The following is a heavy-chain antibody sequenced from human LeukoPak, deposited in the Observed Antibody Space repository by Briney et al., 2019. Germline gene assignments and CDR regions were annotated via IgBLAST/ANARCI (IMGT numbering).Heavy chain of an antibody. CDR2: LSVSGGTT. D-gene: IGHD1-26*01. CDR1: GFSFSGYA. CDR3: ARMNGGSLSSYYFVY. V-gene: IGHV3-23*01. J-gene: IGHJ4*02. Sequence: GGSLRLPCAASGFSFSGYARNWVRQAPGKGLEWVSSLSVSGGTTYYTDSVKGRFTVSRDNSRDTLYLQMHSLRVEDTAVYYCARMNGGSLSSYYFVYWGQGILVTVPS.